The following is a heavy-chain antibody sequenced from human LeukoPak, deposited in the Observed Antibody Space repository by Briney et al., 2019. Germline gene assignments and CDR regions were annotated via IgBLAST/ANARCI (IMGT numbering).Heavy chain of an antibody. V-gene: IGHV1-69*01. J-gene: IGHJ4*02. CDR3: ASATLMGGWSITAYYFDY. D-gene: IGHD6-19*01. Sequence: ASVKVSCKASGGTFSSFAFSWVRQAPGQGLEWMGGIIPIFGTANSAQKFQGRVTITADEPTSTAYMELRSLRSDDTAVYYCASATLMGGWSITAYYFDYWGQGTLVTVSS. CDR2: IIPIFGTA. CDR1: GGTFSSFA.